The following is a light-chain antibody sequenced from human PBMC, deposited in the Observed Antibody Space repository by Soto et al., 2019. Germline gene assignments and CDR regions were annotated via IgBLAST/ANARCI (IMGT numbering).Light chain of an antibody. Sequence: EVVLTQSPGTLSLSPGERATLSCRASETVTSDYLAWYQQKPGQAPRLLFYGASRRAAGIPDRFSGSGSGTDFTLIISRLEPEDFVVYYCHQYGTSPWSFGLGTKVEIK. CDR1: ETVTSDY. J-gene: IGKJ1*01. CDR2: GAS. CDR3: HQYGTSPWS. V-gene: IGKV3-20*01.